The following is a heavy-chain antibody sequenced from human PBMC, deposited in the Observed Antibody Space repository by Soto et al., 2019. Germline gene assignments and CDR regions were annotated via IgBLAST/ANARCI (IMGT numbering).Heavy chain of an antibody. CDR3: GRFAGITMVRGVIGRVWYFDY. V-gene: IGHV4-34*01. Sequence: SETLSLTCAVYGGSFSGYYWSWIRQPPGKGLEWIGEINHSGSTNYNPSLKSRVTISVDTSKNQFSLKLSSVTAADTAVYYCGRFAGITMVRGVIGRVWYFDYWGQGTLVTVSS. J-gene: IGHJ4*02. CDR2: INHSGST. CDR1: GGSFSGYY. D-gene: IGHD3-10*01.